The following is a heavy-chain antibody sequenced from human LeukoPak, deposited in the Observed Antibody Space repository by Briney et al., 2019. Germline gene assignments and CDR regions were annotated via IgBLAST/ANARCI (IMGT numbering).Heavy chain of an antibody. D-gene: IGHD5-24*01. CDR3: ARGARAGYNLEPFDY. Sequence: SETLSLTCTVSGGSISTYYWSWIRQPPGKGLEWIGYIYYSGSTNYNPSLKSRVTISVDTSKNQFSLKLSSVTAADTAVYYCARGARAGYNLEPFDYWGQGTLVTVSS. J-gene: IGHJ4*02. CDR2: IYYSGST. CDR1: GGSISTYY. V-gene: IGHV4-59*08.